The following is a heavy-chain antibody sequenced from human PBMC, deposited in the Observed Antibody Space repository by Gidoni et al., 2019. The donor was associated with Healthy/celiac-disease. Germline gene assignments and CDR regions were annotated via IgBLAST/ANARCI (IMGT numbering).Heavy chain of an antibody. CDR1: GGTFSSYA. D-gene: IGHD2-2*01. V-gene: IGHV1-69*04. CDR3: ARAGIRRYQLLFWFDP. CDR2: IIPILGIA. J-gene: IGHJ5*02. Sequence: QVQLVQSGAEVKKPGSSVKVSCKASGGTFSSYAISWVRQAPGQGLEWMGRIIPILGIANYAQKFQGRVTITADKSTSTAYMELSSLRSEDTAVYYCARAGIRRYQLLFWFDPWGQGTLVTVSS.